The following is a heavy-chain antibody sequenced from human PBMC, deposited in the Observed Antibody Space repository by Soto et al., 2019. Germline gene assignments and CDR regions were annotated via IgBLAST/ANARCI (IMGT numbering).Heavy chain of an antibody. Sequence: PSETLSLTCAVSGYSISSGYYWGWIRQPPGKGLEWIGSIYHSGSTYYNPPLKSRVTISVDTSKNQFSPKLSSVTAADTAVYYCARDRGRYFDWLLPSYYFDYWGQGTLVTVSS. CDR3: ARDRGRYFDWLLPSYYFDY. CDR2: IYHSGST. D-gene: IGHD3-9*01. J-gene: IGHJ4*02. CDR1: GYSISSGYY. V-gene: IGHV4-38-2*02.